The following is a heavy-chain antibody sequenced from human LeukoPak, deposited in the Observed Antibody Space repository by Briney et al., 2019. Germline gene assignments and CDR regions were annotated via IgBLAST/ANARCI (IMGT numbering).Heavy chain of an antibody. Sequence: SETLSLTCTVSGGSISSYYWSWIRQPPGKGLEWIGYIYYSGSTNYNPSLKSRVTISVDTSKNQFSLKLTSVTAADTAVYYCARPYSSGWYGAFDIWGQGTMGTVSS. D-gene: IGHD6-19*01. V-gene: IGHV4-59*08. CDR3: ARPYSSGWYGAFDI. CDR1: GGSISSYY. CDR2: IYYSGST. J-gene: IGHJ3*02.